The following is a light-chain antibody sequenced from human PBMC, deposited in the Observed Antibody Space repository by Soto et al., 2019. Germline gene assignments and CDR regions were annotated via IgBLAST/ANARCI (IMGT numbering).Light chain of an antibody. CDR2: DVI. CDR1: SSDVGGYNY. J-gene: IGLJ2*01. V-gene: IGLV2-14*03. CDR3: SSYTRSSNDVL. Sequence: QSALTQPASVSGSPGQSITISCTGASSDVGGYNYVSWYQQHPGKPPKLMIYDVINRPSGVSDRFSGSKSGNTASLTISGLVAEDEADYYCSSYTRSSNDVLFGGGTKLTVL.